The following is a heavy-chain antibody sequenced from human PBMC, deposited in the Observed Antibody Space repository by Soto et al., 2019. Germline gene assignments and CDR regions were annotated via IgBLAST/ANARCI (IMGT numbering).Heavy chain of an antibody. V-gene: IGHV4-61*01. J-gene: IGHJ6*02. CDR2: IYYSGST. Sequence: SETLSLTCTVSGGSVSSGSYYWSWIRQPPGKGLEWIGYIYYSGSTNYNPSLKSRVTISVDTSKNQFSLKLSSVTAADTAVYYCARGTYYYDSSGYPRLYYYYGMDVWGQGATVTVSS. D-gene: IGHD3-22*01. CDR3: ARGTYYYDSSGYPRLYYYYGMDV. CDR1: GGSVSSGSYY.